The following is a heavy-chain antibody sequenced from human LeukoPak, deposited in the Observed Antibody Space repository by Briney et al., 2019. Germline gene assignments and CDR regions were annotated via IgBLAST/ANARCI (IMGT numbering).Heavy chain of an antibody. D-gene: IGHD2-15*01. Sequence: GASVKVSCKASGYTFTSYGISWVRQAPGQGLEWMGWISAYNGNTNYAQKLQGRVTMTTDTSTSTAYMELSRLRSDDTAVYYCARANRVVVVAATRLSYWGQGTLVTVSS. J-gene: IGHJ4*02. V-gene: IGHV1-18*01. CDR2: ISAYNGNT. CDR3: ARANRVVVVAATRLSY. CDR1: GYTFTSYG.